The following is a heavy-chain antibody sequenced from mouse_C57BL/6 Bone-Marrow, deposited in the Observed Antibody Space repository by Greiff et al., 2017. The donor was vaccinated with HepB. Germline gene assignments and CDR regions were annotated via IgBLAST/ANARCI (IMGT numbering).Heavy chain of an antibody. CDR2: ISYDGSN. D-gene: IGHD2-3*01. Sequence: EVQLQQSGPGLVKPSQSLSLTCSVTGYSITSGYCWNWIRQFPGNKLEWMGYISYDGSNNYNPSLKNRISITRDTSKNQFFLKLNSVTTEDTATYYCARGLLPFAYWGQGTLVTVSA. CDR1: GYSITSGYC. J-gene: IGHJ3*01. CDR3: ARGLLPFAY. V-gene: IGHV3-6*01.